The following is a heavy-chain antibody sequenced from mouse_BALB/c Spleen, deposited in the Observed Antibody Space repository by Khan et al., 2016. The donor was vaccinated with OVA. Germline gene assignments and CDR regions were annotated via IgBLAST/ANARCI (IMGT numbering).Heavy chain of an antibody. D-gene: IGHD2-14*01. CDR2: IYPGTNNT. V-gene: IGHV1-76*01. Sequence: QVQLKESGAELVRPGASVNLSCKTSGYIFTSYWIHWVKQRSGQGLEWIARIYPGTNNTYYNEKLKDKATLTADKSSSTVYLQLSSLKSEDSAGKFCARGEALYDFDYWGQGTTLTVSS. J-gene: IGHJ2*01. CDR1: GYIFTSYW. CDR3: ARGEALYDFDY.